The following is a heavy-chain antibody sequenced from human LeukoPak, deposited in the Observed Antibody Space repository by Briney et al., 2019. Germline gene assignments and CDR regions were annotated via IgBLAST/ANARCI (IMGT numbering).Heavy chain of an antibody. CDR3: ARDREAYFDY. V-gene: IGHV3-30-3*01. CDR2: ISYDGSNK. Sequence: GSLRLSCAASGFTFSDYYMNWVRQAPGKGLEWVAVISYDGSNKYYADSVKGRFTISRDNSKNTLYLQMNSLRAEDTAVYYCARDREAYFDYWGQGTLVTVSS. D-gene: IGHD1-26*01. J-gene: IGHJ4*02. CDR1: GFTFSDYY.